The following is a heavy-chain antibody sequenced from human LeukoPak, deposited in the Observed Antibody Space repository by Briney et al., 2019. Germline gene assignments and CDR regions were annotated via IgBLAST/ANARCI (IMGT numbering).Heavy chain of an antibody. CDR3: ARDGRGYSGYDYRYYYGMDV. V-gene: IGHV3-7*01. D-gene: IGHD5-12*01. CDR1: GFTFSSYW. Sequence: PGGSLRLSCAASGFTFSSYWMSWVRQAPGKGLEWVANIKQEGSEKYYVDSVKGRFTISRDNAKNSLYLQMNRLRAEDTAVYYCARDGRGYSGYDYRYYYGMDVWGQGTTVTVS. CDR2: IKQEGSEK. J-gene: IGHJ6*02.